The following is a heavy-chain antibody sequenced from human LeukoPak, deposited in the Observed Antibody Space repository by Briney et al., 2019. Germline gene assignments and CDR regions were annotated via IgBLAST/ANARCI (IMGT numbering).Heavy chain of an antibody. V-gene: IGHV3-30*04. CDR3: ARVMKTGYSSGWEPFDY. Sequence: GGSLRLSCAASGFTFSSYAMHWVRQAPGKGLEWVAVISYDGSNKYYADSVKGRFTISRDNAKNSLYPQMNSLRAEDTVVYYCARVMKTGYSSGWEPFDYWGQGTLVTVSS. J-gene: IGHJ4*02. D-gene: IGHD6-19*01. CDR2: ISYDGSNK. CDR1: GFTFSSYA.